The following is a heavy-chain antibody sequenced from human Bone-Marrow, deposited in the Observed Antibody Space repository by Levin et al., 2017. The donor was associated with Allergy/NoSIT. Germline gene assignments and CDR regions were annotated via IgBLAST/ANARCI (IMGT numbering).Heavy chain of an antibody. J-gene: IGHJ2*01. V-gene: IGHV4-34*01. Sequence: SQTLSLTCAVYGGSFSGYYWSWIRQPPGKGLEWIAEINHSGSTNYNPSLKSRVTISVDTSKNQFSLKLSSVTAADTAVYYCARKGNYADYWYFDLWGRGTLVTVSS. CDR3: ARKGNYADYWYFDL. CDR2: INHSGST. D-gene: IGHD4-17*01. CDR1: GGSFSGYY.